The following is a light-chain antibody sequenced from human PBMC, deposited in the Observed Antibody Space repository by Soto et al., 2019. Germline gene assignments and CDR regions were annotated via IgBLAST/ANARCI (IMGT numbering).Light chain of an antibody. Sequence: DIVLTQSPGTLSLSPVERATLSCRASQSVSSSYLAWYQQKPGQAPRLLIYGASTRATGIPARFSGSGSGTEFTLTISSLQSEDFAVYYCQQYNNWPQTFGQGTKVDIK. V-gene: IGKV3-15*01. J-gene: IGKJ1*01. CDR1: QSVSSSY. CDR2: GAS. CDR3: QQYNNWPQT.